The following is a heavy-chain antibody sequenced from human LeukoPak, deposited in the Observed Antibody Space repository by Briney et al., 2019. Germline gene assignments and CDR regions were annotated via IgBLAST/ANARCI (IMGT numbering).Heavy chain of an antibody. CDR2: ISSSSSYI. J-gene: IGHJ4*02. CDR1: GFTFSSYS. D-gene: IGHD1-26*01. V-gene: IGHV3-21*01. CDR3: ARDISGSYPPFDY. Sequence: GGSLRLSCAASGFTFSSYSMNWVPQAPGKGLEWVSSISSSSSYIYYADSVKGRFTISRDNAKNSLYLQMNSLRAEDTAVYYCARDISGSYPPFDYWGQGTLVTVSS.